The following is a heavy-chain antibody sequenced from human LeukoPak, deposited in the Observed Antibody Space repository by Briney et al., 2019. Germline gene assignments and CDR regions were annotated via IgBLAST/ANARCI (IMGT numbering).Heavy chain of an antibody. V-gene: IGHV3-30*04. Sequence: QTGGSLGLSCAASGFTFSSYVMHWVRQDPGKGREWGAVVSYDGSNKKADSVKGRFCISRDNSRNTLYLQMNSLRTEDTAVYYCATQGRGSSGYYFDYWGQGTLVSVSS. CDR1: GFTFSSYV. D-gene: IGHD3-22*01. CDR3: ATQGRGSSGYYFDY. J-gene: IGHJ4*02. CDR2: VSYDGSN.